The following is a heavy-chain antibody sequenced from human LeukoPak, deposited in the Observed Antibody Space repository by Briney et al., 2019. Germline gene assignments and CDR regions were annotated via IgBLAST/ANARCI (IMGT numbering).Heavy chain of an antibody. J-gene: IGHJ6*03. V-gene: IGHV1-8*03. D-gene: IGHD3-3*01. CDR2: INPNSGNT. CDR1: GYTFTSYH. Sequence: ASVTDSFMASGYTFTSYHIHWVRPPTGQGREWVGWINPNSGNTGYAQKFQGRVTITRNTSIRTAYMELSSLRSEDTAVYYCARRYYDFWSVYHVYMDVWGKGTTVTVSS. CDR3: ARRYYDFWSVYHVYMDV.